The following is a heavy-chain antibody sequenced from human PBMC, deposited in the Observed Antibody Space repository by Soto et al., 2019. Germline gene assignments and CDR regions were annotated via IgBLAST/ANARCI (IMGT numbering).Heavy chain of an antibody. CDR2: MGYDGNTI. V-gene: IGHV3-30*18. Sequence: QVQLVESGGGVVQPGRSLRLSCEASGFTFTDHGMHWVRQAPGKGLEWVAVMGYDGNTIYYGDSVKGRFTISRDNSKNKLYLKMNSLRSEDTAVYYCAKEGYVDYEGSFDYWGQGTLVTVSS. J-gene: IGHJ4*02. CDR1: GFTFTDHG. CDR3: AKEGYVDYEGSFDY. D-gene: IGHD4-17*01.